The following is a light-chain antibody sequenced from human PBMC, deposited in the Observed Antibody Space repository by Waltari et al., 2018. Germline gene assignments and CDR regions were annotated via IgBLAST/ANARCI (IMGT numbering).Light chain of an antibody. J-gene: IGKJ3*01. CDR2: DAS. CDR1: QSVATY. V-gene: IGKV3-11*01. Sequence: EIVLTQSPATLSLSPGERATLPCRASQSVATYLAWYQQKPGQAPSLLIYDASNRATGIPARFSGSGSGTDFTLTISSLEPEDFAVYYCQQRSDWPPRTFGPGTKVHIK. CDR3: QQRSDWPPRT.